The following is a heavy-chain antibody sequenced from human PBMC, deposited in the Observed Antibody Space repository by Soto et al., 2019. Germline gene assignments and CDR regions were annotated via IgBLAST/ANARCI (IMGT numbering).Heavy chain of an antibody. CDR1: GGSISGGGYY. CDR3: ARCSLVVIPVPGFDP. D-gene: IGHD2-15*01. Sequence: KTSETLSLTCTVSGGSISGGGYYWSWIRQHPGRGLEWIGYIYYNGNTYYNPSLKSRVTVSVDTSKNQFSLNVRSVTAADTAVYYCARCSLVVIPVPGFDPWGQGTLVTVSS. CDR2: IYYNGNT. V-gene: IGHV4-31*03. J-gene: IGHJ5*02.